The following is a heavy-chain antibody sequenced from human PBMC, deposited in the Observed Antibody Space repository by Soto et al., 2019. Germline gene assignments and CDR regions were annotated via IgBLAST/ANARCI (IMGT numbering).Heavy chain of an antibody. Sequence: SETLSLTCTVSGGSISRYYWSWIRQPPGKGLEWSGYIYYSGSTNYNPSLKSRAPISVDTSKNQFTLKLSSVTAADTAVYYCARRLPWGEGSGWYYDNWGQGTLVSVAS. CDR3: ARRLPWGEGSGWYYDN. J-gene: IGHJ4*02. CDR1: GGSISRYY. CDR2: IYYSGST. D-gene: IGHD6-19*01. V-gene: IGHV4-59*08.